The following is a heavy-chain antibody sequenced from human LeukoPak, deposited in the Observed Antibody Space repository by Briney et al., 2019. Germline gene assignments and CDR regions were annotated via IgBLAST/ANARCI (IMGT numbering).Heavy chain of an antibody. Sequence: PGGSLRLSCAASGFTFSSYAISWVRQAPGQGLEWMGGIIPIFGTANYAQKFQGRVTITADKSTSTAYMELSSLRSEDTAVYYCASGTVTPPGYWGQGTLVTVSS. CDR2: IIPIFGTA. CDR1: GFTFSSYA. J-gene: IGHJ4*02. D-gene: IGHD4-17*01. CDR3: ASGTVTPPGY. V-gene: IGHV1-69*06.